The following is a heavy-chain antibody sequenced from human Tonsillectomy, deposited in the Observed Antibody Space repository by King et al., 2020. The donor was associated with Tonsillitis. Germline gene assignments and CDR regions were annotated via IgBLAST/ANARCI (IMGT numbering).Heavy chain of an antibody. J-gene: IGHJ4*02. CDR1: GFTFSTYN. D-gene: IGHD3-10*01. CDR2: ISSSGRYI. CDR3: ARDSHPKTGDYFYY. Sequence: VQLVESGGGLVKPGGSLRLSCAASGFTFSTYNINWVRQAPGKGLEWVSSISSSGRYIYYADSVKGRFTISRDNAKNSLYLQMNSLRAEDTAVYYCARDSHPKTGDYFYYWGQGTLVTVSS. V-gene: IGHV3-21*01.